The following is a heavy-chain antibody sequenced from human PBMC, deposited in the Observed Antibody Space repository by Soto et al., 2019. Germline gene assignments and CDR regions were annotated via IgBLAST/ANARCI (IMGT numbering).Heavy chain of an antibody. CDR1: GGSISSYY. CDR2: IYYSVST. D-gene: IGHD6-13*01. V-gene: IGHV4-59*01. Sequence: PSETLSLTCTVSGGSISSYYWSWIRQPPGKGLEWIGYIYYSVSTNYNPSLKSRVIISVDTSKNQFSLKLSSVTAADTAVYYCARATWIYSSQSSYYYYGTEVWGQGTPVNVSS. CDR3: ARATWIYSSQSSYYYYGTEV. J-gene: IGHJ6*02.